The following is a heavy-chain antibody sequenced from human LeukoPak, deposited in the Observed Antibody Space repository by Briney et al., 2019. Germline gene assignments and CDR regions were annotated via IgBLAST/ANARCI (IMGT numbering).Heavy chain of an antibody. D-gene: IGHD4-11*01. Sequence: AASVKVSCKASGGTFSSYAISWVRQAPGQGLEWMGGIIPIFGTANYAQKFQGRVTITADESTSTAYMELSSLRSEDTAVYYCARRPRRDNDYSNYPPGWGQGTLVTVSS. CDR3: ARRPRRDNDYSNYPPG. J-gene: IGHJ4*02. CDR2: IIPIFGTA. V-gene: IGHV1-69*13. CDR1: GGTFSSYA.